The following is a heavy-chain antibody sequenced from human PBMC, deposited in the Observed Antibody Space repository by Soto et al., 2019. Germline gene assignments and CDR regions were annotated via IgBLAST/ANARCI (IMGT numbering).Heavy chain of an antibody. D-gene: IGHD1-26*01. V-gene: IGHV4-31*03. CDR2: IYYSGST. CDR3: ARSRGTGTYPRDFQP. CDR1: GGSISSGGYY. J-gene: IGHJ1*01. Sequence: QVQLQESGPGLVKPSQTLSLTCTASGGSISSGGYYWSWMRQHPGKGLEWIGYIYYSGSTYYNPSLKCRVTLSVDTSNHQFSLQLSSVTAAVTAVYYCARSRGTGTYPRDFQPWGKGTLVTVST.